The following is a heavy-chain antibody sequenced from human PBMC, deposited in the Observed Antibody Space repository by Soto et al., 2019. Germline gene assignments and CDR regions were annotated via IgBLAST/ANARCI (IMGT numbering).Heavy chain of an antibody. J-gene: IGHJ4*02. CDR1: GFTFRRSW. V-gene: IGHV3-15*07. CDR2: IKSKTDGGTT. CDR3: TTEQTIDADFDY. Sequence: EVQLVESGGGLVQPGGSLRLSCAASGFTFRRSWMHWVRQTPGKGLVWVSRIKSKTDGGTTDYAAPVKGRFTISRDDSKNTLYLQMNSLKTEDTAVYYCTTEQTIDADFDYWGQGTLVTVSS.